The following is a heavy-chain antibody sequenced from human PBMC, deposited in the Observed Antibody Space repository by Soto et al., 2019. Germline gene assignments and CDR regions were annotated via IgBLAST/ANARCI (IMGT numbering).Heavy chain of an antibody. CDR1: GFTFSSYG. V-gene: IGHV3-33*01. CDR3: ARGAEWFGELPHNWFDP. D-gene: IGHD3-10*01. Sequence: GGSLRLSCAASGFTFSSYGMHWVRQAPGKGLEWVAVIWYDGSNKYYADSVKGRFTISRDNSKNTLYLQMNSLRAEDTAVYYCARGAEWFGELPHNWFDPWGQGTLVTVSS. J-gene: IGHJ5*02. CDR2: IWYDGSNK.